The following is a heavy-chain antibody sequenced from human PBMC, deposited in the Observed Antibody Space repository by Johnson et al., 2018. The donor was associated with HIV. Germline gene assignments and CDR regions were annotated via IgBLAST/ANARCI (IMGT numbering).Heavy chain of an antibody. Sequence: QMLLVESGGVVVQPGGSLRLSCETSRFTFSSYAMHWVRQAPGKGLEWVAVISYDGSNKYYADSVKGRFTISRDNSKNTLYLQMNSLRADDTAVYYCAKVGGTTILRDAFDIWGQGTMVTVSS. CDR1: RFTFSSYA. V-gene: IGHV3-30-3*01. J-gene: IGHJ3*02. CDR2: ISYDGSNK. CDR3: AKVGGTTILRDAFDI. D-gene: IGHD1-1*01.